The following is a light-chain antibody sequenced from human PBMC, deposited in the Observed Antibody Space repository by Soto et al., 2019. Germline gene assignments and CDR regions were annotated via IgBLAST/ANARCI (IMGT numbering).Light chain of an antibody. Sequence: EIVMTQFLSSLTLFPGERATLPCMASQSVSSNLAWYQQKPGQAPRLLIYGASTRATGIPARFRGSGSGTEFTLTISSLQSEDFEVYYCQQYKNWPITFGQGTRLEIK. CDR2: GAS. V-gene: IGKV3D-15*01. J-gene: IGKJ5*01. CDR3: QQYKNWPIT. CDR1: QSVSSN.